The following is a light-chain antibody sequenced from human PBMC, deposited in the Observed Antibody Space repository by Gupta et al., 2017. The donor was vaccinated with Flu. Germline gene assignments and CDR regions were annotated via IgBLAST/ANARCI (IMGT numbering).Light chain of an antibody. Sequence: DIQMTQSPSSLSASVGDRVTITCRASQSISKYLNWYQQKPGKVPKLLIYDASSLQSGVPSRFSGSGSGTDFTLTISSLQPEDFATYYCQQSYNTPLAFGGGTKVEIK. CDR3: QQSYNTPLA. CDR1: QSISKY. J-gene: IGKJ4*01. V-gene: IGKV1-39*01. CDR2: DAS.